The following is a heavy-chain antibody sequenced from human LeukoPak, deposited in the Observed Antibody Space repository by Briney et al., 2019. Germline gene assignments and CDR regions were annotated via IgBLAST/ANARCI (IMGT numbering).Heavy chain of an antibody. V-gene: IGHV3-30*12. CDR1: GFTFSIYG. CDR2: ISYWEDRV. CDR3: ARDFCSYLNPTPGRRPFDD. Sequence: PGGPLRLSCAPSGFTFSIYGMHGVRQAPGRALEGVAVISYWEDRVYYADSVKGRFTISRDNSKITLYKQKNTLRVQDTAVYYWARDFCSYLNPTPGRRPFDDWGQGTLVTVSS. D-gene: IGHD2-15*01. J-gene: IGHJ4*02.